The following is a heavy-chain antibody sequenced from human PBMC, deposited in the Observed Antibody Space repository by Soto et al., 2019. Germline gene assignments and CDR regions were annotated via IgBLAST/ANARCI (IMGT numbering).Heavy chain of an antibody. CDR1: QFTFSNYW. CDR2: INQDGSEK. CDR3: ARASPGMDV. V-gene: IGHV3-7*01. J-gene: IGHJ6*02. Sequence: VQLVESGGDLVQPGGSLRLSCAGSQFTFSNYWMNWVRQAPGKGLEWVANINQDGSEKYYVDSVKGRFTISRDIANNSLFLQMNSLRADDTAVYYCARASPGMDVWGQGTTVTVSS.